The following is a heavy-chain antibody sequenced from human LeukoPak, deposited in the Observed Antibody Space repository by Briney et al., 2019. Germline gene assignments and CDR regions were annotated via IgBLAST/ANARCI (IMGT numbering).Heavy chain of an antibody. V-gene: IGHV4-59*12. CDR3: AREGCRGGSCYDY. CDR2: IFYSGST. J-gene: IGHJ4*02. D-gene: IGHD2-15*01. Sequence: GSLRLSCAASGFTFSNYWMHWVRQAPGKALEWIGNIFYSGSTYYSPSLKSRVTISLDTSRNQFSLKLSSVTAADTAVYYCAREGCRGGSCYDYWGQGTLVTVSS. CDR1: GFTFSNYW.